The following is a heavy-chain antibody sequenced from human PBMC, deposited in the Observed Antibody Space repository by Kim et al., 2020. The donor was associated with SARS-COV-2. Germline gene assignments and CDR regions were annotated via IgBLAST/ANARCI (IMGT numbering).Heavy chain of an antibody. CDR1: GFTFSNYA. V-gene: IGHV3-23*01. CDR3: AKDPHYDFWSGYYFDY. D-gene: IGHD3-3*01. J-gene: IGHJ4*02. Sequence: GGSLRLSCAASGFTFSNYAMSWVRQAPGKGLEWVSVISGSGGSIYYADSVKGRFTISRDNSKNTLYLQMNSLRAEDTAVYYCAKDPHYDFWSGYYFDYWGQGTLVTVSS. CDR2: ISGSGGSI.